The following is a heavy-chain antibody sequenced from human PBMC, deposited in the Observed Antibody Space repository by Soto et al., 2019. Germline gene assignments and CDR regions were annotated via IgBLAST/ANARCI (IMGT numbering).Heavy chain of an antibody. V-gene: IGHV3-23*01. CDR1: GFTVSNYA. Sequence: PGGSLRLSCAASGFTVSNYAVNWVRQAPGKGLEWVSTIYGGGDGTHYADSVKGRFTISRDNSKNTLYLQMNSLRAEDTAVYYCAKNRGHEPPYYSDSWGQGTLVTVSS. CDR2: IYGGGDGT. J-gene: IGHJ4*02. CDR3: AKNRGHEPPYYSDS.